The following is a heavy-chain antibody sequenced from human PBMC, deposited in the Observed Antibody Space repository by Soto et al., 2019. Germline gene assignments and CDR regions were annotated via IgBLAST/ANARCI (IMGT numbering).Heavy chain of an antibody. CDR1: GFTFSTYS. CDR2: ISSRSDI. V-gene: IGHV3-21*01. Sequence: GGSLRLSCVGSGFTFSTYSINWVRQAPGKGLEWVSSISSRSDIYYADSVKGRFTISRDNAKNSVSPQMNSLRAEDTAVYYCAREYTAWPLAYGLDVWGQGTTVTVSS. CDR3: AREYTAWPLAYGLDV. J-gene: IGHJ6*02. D-gene: IGHD2-2*02.